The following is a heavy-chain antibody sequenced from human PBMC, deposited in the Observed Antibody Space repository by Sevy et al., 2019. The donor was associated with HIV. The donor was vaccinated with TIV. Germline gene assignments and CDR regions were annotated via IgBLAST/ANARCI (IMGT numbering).Heavy chain of an antibody. J-gene: IGHJ6*02. Sequence: GGSLRLSCAASGFTFSSYWMSWVRQAPGKGLEWVANIKQDGSEKYYVDSVKGRFTISRDNAKNSLYLQMNSLRAEDTAVYYSARDSSGYYSNYYYYGMDVWGQGTTVTVSS. CDR1: GFTFSSYW. CDR3: ARDSSGYYSNYYYYGMDV. D-gene: IGHD3-22*01. CDR2: IKQDGSEK. V-gene: IGHV3-7*01.